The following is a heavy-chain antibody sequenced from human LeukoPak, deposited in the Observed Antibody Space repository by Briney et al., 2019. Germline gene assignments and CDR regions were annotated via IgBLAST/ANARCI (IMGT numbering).Heavy chain of an antibody. CDR1: GGSISSGDYY. D-gene: IGHD2-15*01. CDR3: ARGPPVGYCSGGSCYRFGWFDP. Sequence: SETLSLTCTVSGGSISSGDYYWSWIRXXXXKGLEWIGYXYYSGSTYYNPSLRSRVTISVDTSKNQFSLKLSSVTAADTAVYYCARGPPVGYCSGGSCYRFGWFDPWGQGTLVTVSS. CDR2: XYYSGST. J-gene: IGHJ5*02. V-gene: IGHV4-30-4*01.